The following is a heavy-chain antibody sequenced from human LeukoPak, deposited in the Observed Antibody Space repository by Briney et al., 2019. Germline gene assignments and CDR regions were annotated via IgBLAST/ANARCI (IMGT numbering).Heavy chain of an antibody. CDR3: AKDKNDHGDYYHMDV. V-gene: IGHV3-30*02. J-gene: IGHJ6*03. CDR2: IRFDGSNK. Sequence: PGGSLRLSCVASGFTFISFGMHWVRQAPGKGLEWVAFIRFDGSNKYYADSVKGRFTISRDNSKNTLYLQMNSLRPEDTAVYYCAKDKNDHGDYYHMDVWGKGTTGTVSS. D-gene: IGHD4-17*01. CDR1: GFTFISFG.